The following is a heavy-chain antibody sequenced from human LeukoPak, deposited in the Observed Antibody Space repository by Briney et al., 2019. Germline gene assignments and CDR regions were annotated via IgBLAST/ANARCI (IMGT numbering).Heavy chain of an antibody. Sequence: GESLKISCKSSGYSFTNYWIAWVRQMPGKDLEWMGSIHPGNSGTTYSPSFQGQVTLSADKSITTAYLQWSSLKASDTALYYCARHPTGFPNWFDPWGQGTLVTVSS. D-gene: IGHD1-14*01. CDR3: ARHPTGFPNWFDP. CDR1: GYSFTNYW. V-gene: IGHV5-51*01. J-gene: IGHJ5*02. CDR2: IHPGNSGT.